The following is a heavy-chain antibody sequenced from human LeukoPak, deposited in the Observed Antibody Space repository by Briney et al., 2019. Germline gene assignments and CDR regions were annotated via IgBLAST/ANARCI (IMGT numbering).Heavy chain of an antibody. CDR2: ISSSGSTI. Sequence: GGSLRLSCAASGFTFSNFVMSWVRQAPGKGLEWVSYISSSGSTIYYADSVKGRFTISRDNAKNSLYLQMNSLRAEDTAVYYCARDPGAYVWGSYRPQYYFDYWGQGTLVTVSS. CDR3: ARDPGAYVWGSYRPQYYFDY. V-gene: IGHV3-11*04. J-gene: IGHJ4*02. CDR1: GFTFSNFV. D-gene: IGHD3-16*02.